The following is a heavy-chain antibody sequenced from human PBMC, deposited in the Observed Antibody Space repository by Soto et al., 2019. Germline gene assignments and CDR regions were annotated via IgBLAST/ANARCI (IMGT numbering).Heavy chain of an antibody. D-gene: IGHD2-2*01. V-gene: IGHV4-34*01. CDR2: INHSGST. Sequence: PSETLSLTCAVYCVSFSGYYWSWICHPPRKGLEWIGEINHSGSTNYNPSLKSRVTISVDTSKNQFSLKLSSVTAADTAVYYCARGLVGSTSRTVFDLWGQGTLVTSPQ. CDR1: CVSFSGYY. J-gene: IGHJ5*02. CDR3: ARGLVGSTSRTVFDL.